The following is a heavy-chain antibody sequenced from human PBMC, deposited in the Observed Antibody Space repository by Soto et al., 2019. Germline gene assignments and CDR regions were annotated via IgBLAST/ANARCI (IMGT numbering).Heavy chain of an antibody. CDR1: GYTFTSYG. CDR2: ISAYNGNT. D-gene: IGHD2-21*02. Sequence: ASVKVSCKASGYTFTSYGISWVRQAPGQGLEWMGWISAYNGNTNYAQKLQGRVTMTTDTSTSTVYMELSSLRSEDTAVYYCARGLTFYNWFDPWGQGTLVTVSS. CDR3: ARGLTFYNWFDP. V-gene: IGHV1-18*01. J-gene: IGHJ5*02.